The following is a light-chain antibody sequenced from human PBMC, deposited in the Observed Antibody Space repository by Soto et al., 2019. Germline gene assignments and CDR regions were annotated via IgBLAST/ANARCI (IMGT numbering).Light chain of an antibody. CDR3: SSYTSSSTLV. CDR2: EVS. Sequence: QSGLTQPASVSVSPGQSITISCTGTSSDVGGYNYVSWYQQHPGKAPKLMIYEVSNRPSGVSNRFSGSKSGNTASLTISGLQAEDEADYYCSSYTSSSTLVFGTGTKLTVL. J-gene: IGLJ1*01. V-gene: IGLV2-14*01. CDR1: SSDVGGYNY.